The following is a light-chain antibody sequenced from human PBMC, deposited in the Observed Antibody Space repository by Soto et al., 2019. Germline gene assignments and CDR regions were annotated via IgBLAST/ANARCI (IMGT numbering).Light chain of an antibody. CDR3: QQSFNNPRT. V-gene: IGKV1-39*01. CDR1: QSISRY. CDR2: GAS. Sequence: DIQMTQCPSSLSASVGDRVTITCRASQSISRYLYWYQQKPGKAPKLLIYGASSLQSGVPSKFSGSGSGTDFTPTISSLQPEDFATYYCQQSFNNPRTFGQGTKVDIK. J-gene: IGKJ1*01.